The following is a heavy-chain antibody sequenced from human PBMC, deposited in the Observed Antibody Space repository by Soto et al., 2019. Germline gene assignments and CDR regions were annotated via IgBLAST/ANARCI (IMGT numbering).Heavy chain of an antibody. D-gene: IGHD1-1*01. J-gene: IGHJ5*02. CDR2: IYHSGST. CDR1: GGSIGSGGYS. CDR3: ARGGVSGDWFDP. V-gene: IGHV4-30-2*01. Sequence: SETLSLTCAVSGGSIGSGGYSWSWIRQPPGKGLEWIGYIYHSGSTYYNPSLKSRVTISVDRSKNQFSLKLSSVTAADTAVYYCARGGVSGDWFDPWGQGTLVTVSS.